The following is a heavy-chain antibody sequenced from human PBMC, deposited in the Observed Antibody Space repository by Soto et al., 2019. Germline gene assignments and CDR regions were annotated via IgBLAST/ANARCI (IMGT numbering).Heavy chain of an antibody. Sequence: SETLSLTCTVSGGSISSGGYYWSWIRQHPGKGLEWIGYIYYSGSTYYNPSLKSRVTISVDTSKNQFSPKLSSVTAADTAVYYCARDLKWNYYGSGSYYKIYGMDVWGQGTTVT. CDR3: ARDLKWNYYGSGSYYKIYGMDV. CDR2: IYYSGST. V-gene: IGHV4-31*03. J-gene: IGHJ6*02. D-gene: IGHD3-10*01. CDR1: GGSISSGGYY.